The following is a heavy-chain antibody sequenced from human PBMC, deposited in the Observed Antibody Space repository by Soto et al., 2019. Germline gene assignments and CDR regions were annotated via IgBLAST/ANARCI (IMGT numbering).Heavy chain of an antibody. CDR2: INPSGGST. Sequence: ASVKVSCKSSGFTFNNFYLHWLRQAPGQGLEWMGIINPSGGSTSYAQKFLGRVTMTRDTSKSTVYMELSSLTSDDTAIYFCAYLYSFGDRSSFDYWGQGTLVTVSS. V-gene: IGHV1-46*02. J-gene: IGHJ4*02. CDR1: GFTFNNFY. CDR3: AYLYSFGDRSSFDY. D-gene: IGHD2-21*02.